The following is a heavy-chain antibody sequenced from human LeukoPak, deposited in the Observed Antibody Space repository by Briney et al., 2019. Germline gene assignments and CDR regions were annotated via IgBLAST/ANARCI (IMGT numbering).Heavy chain of an antibody. J-gene: IGHJ5*02. CDR2: IYSGGST. CDR1: GFTVSSNY. CDR3: ARAVYSYGTNWFDP. D-gene: IGHD5-18*01. V-gene: IGHV3-53*01. Sequence: GGSLRLSCAASGFTVSSNYMSWVRQAPGKGLEWVSVIYSGGSTYYADSVKGRFTISRDNSKNTLYLQMNSLRAEDTAVYYCARAVYSYGTNWFDPWGQGTLVTVSS.